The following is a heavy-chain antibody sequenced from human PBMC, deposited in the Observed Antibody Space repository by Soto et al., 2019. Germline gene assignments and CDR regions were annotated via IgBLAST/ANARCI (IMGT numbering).Heavy chain of an antibody. CDR2: ISGSGGST. Sequence: GGSLRLSCAASGFTFSSYAMSWVRQAPGKGLEWVSAISGSGGSTYYADSVTGRFTISRDNSKNTLYLQMNSLRAEDTAVYYCAKENRYCSGGSCYNYYYYGMDVWGQGTTVTVS. J-gene: IGHJ6*02. CDR3: AKENRYCSGGSCYNYYYYGMDV. CDR1: GFTFSSYA. V-gene: IGHV3-23*01. D-gene: IGHD2-15*01.